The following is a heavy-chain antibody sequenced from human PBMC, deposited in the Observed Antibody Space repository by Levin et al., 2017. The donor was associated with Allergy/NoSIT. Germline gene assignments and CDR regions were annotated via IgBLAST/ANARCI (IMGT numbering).Heavy chain of an antibody. D-gene: IGHD6-13*01. CDR2: ISSSSSYI. V-gene: IGHV3-21*01. CDR1: GFTFSSYS. Sequence: PGGSLRLSCAASGFTFSSYSINWVRQAPGKGLEWVSSISSSSSYIYYADSVKGRFTISRDNAKNSLYLQMNSLRAEDTAVYYCAREKLLSSSWYYYYYGMDGWGQGTTVTVSS. CDR3: AREKLLSSSWYYYYYGMDG. J-gene: IGHJ6*02.